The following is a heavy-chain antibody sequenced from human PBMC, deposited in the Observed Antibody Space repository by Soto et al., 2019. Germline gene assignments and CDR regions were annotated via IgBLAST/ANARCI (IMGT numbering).Heavy chain of an antibody. CDR2: ISYDGSNK. D-gene: IGHD2-21*02. V-gene: IGHV3-30*18. J-gene: IGHJ4*02. CDR1: GFTFSSYG. Sequence: QVQLVESGGGVVQPGRSLRLSCAASGFTFSSYGMHWVRQAPGKGLEWVAVISYDGSNKYYADSVKGRFTISRDNSKNTLYLQMNSLRAEDTAVYYCAKEGMHIVVVTVTLDYWGQGTLVTVSS. CDR3: AKEGMHIVVVTVTLDY.